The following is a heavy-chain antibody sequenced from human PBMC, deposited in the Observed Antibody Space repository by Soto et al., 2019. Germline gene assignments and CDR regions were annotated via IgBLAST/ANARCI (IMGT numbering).Heavy chain of an antibody. V-gene: IGHV3-7*03. Sequence: AGGSLRLSCAASGFTFSSYWMSWVRQAPGKGLEWVANIKQDGSEKYYVDSVKGRFTISRDNAKNSLYLQMNSLRAEDTAVYYCARALTMTPLQFDPWGQGTLVTVSS. J-gene: IGHJ5*02. D-gene: IGHD3-22*01. CDR1: GFTFSSYW. CDR2: IKQDGSEK. CDR3: ARALTMTPLQFDP.